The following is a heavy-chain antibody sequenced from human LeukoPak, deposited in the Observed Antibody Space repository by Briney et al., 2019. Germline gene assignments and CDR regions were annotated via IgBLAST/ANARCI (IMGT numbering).Heavy chain of an antibody. V-gene: IGHV4-38-2*02. D-gene: IGHD3-10*01. J-gene: IGHJ5*02. CDR2: VYHSGST. Sequence: SETLSLTCTVSGYSISSGYYWGWIRQPPGKGLEWIGSVYHSGSTYYNPSLKSRVTISVDTSKNQFSLKLSSVTAADTAVYYCARLTGPWGQGTLVTVSS. CDR1: GYSISSGYY. CDR3: ARLTGP.